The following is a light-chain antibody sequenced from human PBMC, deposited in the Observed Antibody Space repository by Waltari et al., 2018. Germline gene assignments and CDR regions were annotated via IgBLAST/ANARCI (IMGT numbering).Light chain of an antibody. V-gene: IGLV3-21*01. J-gene: IGLJ3*02. CDR3: QVWDSTSDHRV. Sequence: SHVLPQPPSLSVGPGKTARRTCGGSDLGSKSVHWYQQRPGQAPLLAVYDESGRPSGIPERFSGSNSGNAVTLTISRVEAGDEADYYCQVWDSTSDHRVFGGGTTLTVL. CDR1: DLGSKS. CDR2: DES.